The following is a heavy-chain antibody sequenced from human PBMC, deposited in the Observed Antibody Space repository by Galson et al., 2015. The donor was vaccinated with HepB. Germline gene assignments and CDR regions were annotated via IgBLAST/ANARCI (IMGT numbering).Heavy chain of an antibody. J-gene: IGHJ5*02. CDR2: IWYDGSNK. CDR3: ARDPGSRYYDFWSGPKWFDP. Sequence: SLRLSCAASGFTFSSYGMHWVRQAPGKGLEWVAVIWYDGSNKYYADSVRGRFTISRDNSKNTLYLQMNSLSVEDTAVYYCARDPGSRYYDFWSGPKWFDPWGQGTLVTVSS. D-gene: IGHD3-3*01. V-gene: IGHV3-33*01. CDR1: GFTFSSYG.